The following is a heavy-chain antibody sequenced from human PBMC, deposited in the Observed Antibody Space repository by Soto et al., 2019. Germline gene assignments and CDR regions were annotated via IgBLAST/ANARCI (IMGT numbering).Heavy chain of an antibody. CDR1: GGSISSSNW. V-gene: IGHV4-4*02. Sequence: SEMLSLTYAVGGGSISSSNWWSRVRQHPGKGLEWIGEIYHSGSTNYNPSLKSRVTVSVDTSKNQFSLKLTSVTAADTAVYFCVSHRNYIVVSGSFFDYWSQGTLVTVSS. D-gene: IGHD6-19*01. J-gene: IGHJ4*02. CDR3: VSHRNYIVVSGSFFDY. CDR2: IYHSGST.